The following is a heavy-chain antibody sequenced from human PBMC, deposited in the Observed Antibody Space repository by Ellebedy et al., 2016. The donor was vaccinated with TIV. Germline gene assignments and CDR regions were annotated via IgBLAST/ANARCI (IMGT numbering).Heavy chain of an antibody. D-gene: IGHD3-10*01. J-gene: IGHJ5*02. V-gene: IGHV4-39*01. Sequence: SETLSLTCTVSGGSISRSSYYWGWIRQSPQKGLEWIGSIYYTGSTFYNPSLKSRVTISVDTSKSQFSLKLSSVTAADTAGYHCARWFGELLYVRWFDPWGQGTLVTVSS. CDR1: GGSISRSSYY. CDR3: ARWFGELLYVRWFDP. CDR2: IYYTGST.